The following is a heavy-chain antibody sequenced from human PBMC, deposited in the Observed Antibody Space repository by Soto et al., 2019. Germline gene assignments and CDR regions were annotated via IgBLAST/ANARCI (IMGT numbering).Heavy chain of an antibody. V-gene: IGHV1-8*01. CDR1: GYTFTSND. Sequence: QVQLVRSGAEVKKPGASVKVSCKASGYTFTSNDINWVRQATGQGLEWMGWMNPNSGNTGYAQKFQGRVTMTRNTAVSTDYMELSSLRSEDPAVYFCARGTRVVSLWGQGTMVTVSS. CDR3: ARGTRVVSL. J-gene: IGHJ3*01. D-gene: IGHD3-16*02. CDR2: MNPNSGNT.